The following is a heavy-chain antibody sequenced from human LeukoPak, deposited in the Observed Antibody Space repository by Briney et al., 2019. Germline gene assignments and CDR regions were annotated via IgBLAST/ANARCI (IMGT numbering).Heavy chain of an antibody. CDR2: IYYSGST. CDR1: GGSISSYY. CDR3: ARGPTPYSSSSVLLYY. J-gene: IGHJ4*02. V-gene: IGHV4-59*12. D-gene: IGHD6-13*01. Sequence: PSETLSLTCTVSGGSISSYYWSWIRQPPGKGLEWIGYIYYSGSTNYNPSLKSRVTMSVDTSKNQFSLKLSSVTAADTAVYYCARGPTPYSSSSVLLYYWGQGTLVTVSS.